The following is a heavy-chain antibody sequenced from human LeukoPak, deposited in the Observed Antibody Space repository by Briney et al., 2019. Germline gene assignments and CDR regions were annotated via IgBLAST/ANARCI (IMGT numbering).Heavy chain of an antibody. CDR2: IIPMFGTA. CDR1: GGTFSSYA. J-gene: IGHJ6*03. D-gene: IGHD1-26*01. CDR3: ARVFARGGEISGSYYYYYMDV. V-gene: IGHV1-69*05. Sequence: ASVKVSCKASGGTFSSYAISWVRQAPGQGLEWMGGIIPMFGTANYAQKFQGRGKITTEESTSTAYMELSSLGSEDTAMYYCARVFARGGEISGSYYYYYMDVWGKGTTVTVSS.